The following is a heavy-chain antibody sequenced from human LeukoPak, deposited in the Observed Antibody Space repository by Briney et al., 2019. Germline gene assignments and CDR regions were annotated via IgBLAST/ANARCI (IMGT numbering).Heavy chain of an antibody. V-gene: IGHV4-39*07. D-gene: IGHD5-12*01. Sequence: SSETLSLTCTVSGGSISSSSYYWGWIRQPPGKGLEWIGSIYYSGSTYYNPSLKSRVTISVDTSKNQFSLKLSSVTAADTAVYYCARGGWWLRLFDYWGQGTLVTVSS. CDR2: IYYSGST. CDR1: GGSISSSSYY. J-gene: IGHJ4*02. CDR3: ARGGWWLRLFDY.